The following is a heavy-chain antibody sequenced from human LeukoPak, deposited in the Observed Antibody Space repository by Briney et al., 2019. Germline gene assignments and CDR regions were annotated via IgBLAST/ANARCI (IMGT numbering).Heavy chain of an antibody. CDR3: ARGLYDSSGYLGY. V-gene: IGHV1-69*04. J-gene: IGHJ4*02. Sequence: SVKVSCKASGYTFTSYGISWVRQAPGQGLEWMGRFIPILGIANYAQKFQGRVTITADKSTNTAYMEVSSLRSEDTAVYFCARGLYDSSGYLGYWGQGTLVTVSS. CDR1: GYTFTSYG. CDR2: FIPILGIA. D-gene: IGHD3-22*01.